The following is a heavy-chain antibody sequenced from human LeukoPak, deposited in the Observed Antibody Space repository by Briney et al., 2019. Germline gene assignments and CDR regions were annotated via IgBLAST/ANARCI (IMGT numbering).Heavy chain of an antibody. D-gene: IGHD6-13*01. CDR2: INPNSGGT. Sequence: ASVKVSCKASGYTFTGYYMHWVRQAPGQGLEWMGRINPNSGGTNYAQKFQGRITMTRDTSISTAYMELSRLRSDDTAVYYCARDEQQLVQNYYYYMDVWGKGTTVTVSS. J-gene: IGHJ6*03. V-gene: IGHV1-2*02. CDR1: GYTFTGYY. CDR3: ARDEQQLVQNYYYYMDV.